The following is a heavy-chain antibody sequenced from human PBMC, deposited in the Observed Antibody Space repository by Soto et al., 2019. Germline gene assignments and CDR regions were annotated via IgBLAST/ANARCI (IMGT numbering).Heavy chain of an antibody. Sequence: GGSLRLSCAASGFSFSTYNMNWIRQAPGKGLEWVSSITGSSNYIHYADSVKGRLTISRDNAKNSLYLQMNSLRAEDTAVYYCQGGYSGYGRETWGQGTLVTVSS. V-gene: IGHV3-21*04. J-gene: IGHJ5*02. CDR2: ITGSSNYI. CDR1: GFSFSTYN. CDR3: QGGYSGYGRET. D-gene: IGHD5-12*01.